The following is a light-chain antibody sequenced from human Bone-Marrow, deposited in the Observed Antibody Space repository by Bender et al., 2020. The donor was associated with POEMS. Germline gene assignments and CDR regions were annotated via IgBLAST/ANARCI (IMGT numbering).Light chain of an antibody. CDR3: CSYVGNKRV. CDR2: EDT. Sequence: QSALTQPASVSGSPGQSISISCTGTSHDVGSHNLVSWYQQHPDRAPKMIIYEDTKRPSGVSDRFSAFHSANTASLTVSGLQAEDEADYYCCSYVGNKRVFGSGTQVTVL. CDR1: SHDVGSHNL. J-gene: IGLJ1*01. V-gene: IGLV2-23*01.